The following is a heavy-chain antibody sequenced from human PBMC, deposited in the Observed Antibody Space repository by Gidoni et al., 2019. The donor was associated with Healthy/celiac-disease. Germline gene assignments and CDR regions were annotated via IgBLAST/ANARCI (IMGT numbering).Heavy chain of an antibody. V-gene: IGHV3-53*02. Sequence: EVQLVETGGGLIQPGGSLRLSCAASGFTVSSHYMSWVRQAPGKGLEWVSVIYSGGSTSYADSVQGRFTISIDNSKNTLYLQMNSLRAEDTAVYYCARGPGRYGSGSYYYGMYVWGQGTTVTVSS. CDR1: GFTVSSHY. CDR2: IYSGGST. J-gene: IGHJ6*02. D-gene: IGHD3-10*01. CDR3: ARGPGRYGSGSYYYGMYV.